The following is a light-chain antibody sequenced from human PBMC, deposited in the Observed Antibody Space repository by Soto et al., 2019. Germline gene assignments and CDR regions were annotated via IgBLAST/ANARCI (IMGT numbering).Light chain of an antibody. Sequence: DSQMTHSPSSLSASGGDRDTITCRASQSISSYVNWYQQKPGIAPKLLIYAASSLQSGVSSRFSGSGSGTDFTLTISSLQPEDFATYYCQQSYSIPITFGQGTRLEIK. CDR1: QSISSY. CDR2: AAS. CDR3: QQSYSIPIT. V-gene: IGKV1-39*01. J-gene: IGKJ5*01.